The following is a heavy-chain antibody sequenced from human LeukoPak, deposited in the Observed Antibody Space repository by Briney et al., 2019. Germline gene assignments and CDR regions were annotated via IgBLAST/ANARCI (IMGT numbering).Heavy chain of an antibody. CDR2: ISDSGDIT. CDR1: GFTFSSYS. V-gene: IGHV3-23*01. D-gene: IGHD5/OR15-5a*01. CDR3: AKSPNQNVYSPHY. Sequence: GGSLRLSCAASGFTFSSYSMNWVRQAPGRGRDGVSFISDSGDITYYADSVKGRFTISRDNSKNTLYLQMNSLRAEDTAVYHCAKSPNQNVYSPHYWGQGTLVTVSS. J-gene: IGHJ4*02.